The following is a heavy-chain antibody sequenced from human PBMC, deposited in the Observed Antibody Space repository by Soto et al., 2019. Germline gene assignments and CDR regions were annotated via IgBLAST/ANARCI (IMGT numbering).Heavy chain of an antibody. CDR2: IYYSGST. CDR3: ARLRLGYDHFDY. V-gene: IGHV4-59*08. Sequence: SETLSLTCTVSGGSISSYYWSWIRQPPGKGLEWIGYIYYSGSTNYNPSLKSRVTISVDTSKNQFSLKLSSVTAADTAVYYCARLRLGYDHFDYWGQGTLVTVSS. J-gene: IGHJ4*02. CDR1: GGSISSYY. D-gene: IGHD5-12*01.